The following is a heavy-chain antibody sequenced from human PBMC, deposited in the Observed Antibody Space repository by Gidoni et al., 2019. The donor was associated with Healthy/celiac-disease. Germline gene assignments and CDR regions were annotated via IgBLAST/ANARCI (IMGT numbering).Heavy chain of an antibody. CDR1: GGPISSSSYY. D-gene: IGHD1-26*01. CDR3: ARPVEANYFDY. J-gene: IGHJ4*02. Sequence: QLQPQESGPGLVKPSETLSLTCTVHGGPISSSSYYWGWTRQPPGKGLEWIGSIYYSGSTYYNPSLKSRVTISVDTSKNQFSLKLSSVTAADTAVYYCARPVEANYFDYWGQGTLVTVSS. V-gene: IGHV4-39*01. CDR2: IYYSGST.